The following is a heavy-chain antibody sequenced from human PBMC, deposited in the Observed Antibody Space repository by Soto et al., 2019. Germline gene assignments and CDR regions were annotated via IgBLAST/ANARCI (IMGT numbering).Heavy chain of an antibody. CDR2: IWYHGGNE. J-gene: IGHJ3*02. Sequence: QVQLVESGGGVVQPGRSLRLSCAVSGFTFSDFGLHWVRQAPGKGLEWVALIWYHGGNEEYADSVKGRFSISRDNSKNTLYLQMDSLRAEDTAVYYCARRGCVKGVCYNSYDMWGQGTMVTVSS. V-gene: IGHV3-33*03. CDR1: GFTFSDFG. D-gene: IGHD2-8*01. CDR3: ARRGCVKGVCYNSYDM.